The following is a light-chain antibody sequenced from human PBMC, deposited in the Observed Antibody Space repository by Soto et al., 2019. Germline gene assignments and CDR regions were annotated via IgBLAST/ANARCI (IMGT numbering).Light chain of an antibody. V-gene: IGKV1-39*01. J-gene: IGKJ1*01. CDR1: QSISSY. CDR3: QQSYSSKWT. Sequence: DIQMTQSPSSLSASVGDRVNITCRASQSISSYLNWYQQKPGNAPNLLIYAASSLQSGVPSRFSGSGSGTDFTLTISSLQPEDFATYYCQQSYSSKWTFGQGTKV. CDR2: AAS.